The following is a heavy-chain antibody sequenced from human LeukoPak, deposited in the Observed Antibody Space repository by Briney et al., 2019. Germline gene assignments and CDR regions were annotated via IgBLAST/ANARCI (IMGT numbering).Heavy chain of an antibody. CDR1: GFTFSSYG. V-gene: IGHV3-33*01. CDR3: ARDSPFTYLDY. Sequence: GGSLRLSCAASGFTFSSYGTHWVRQAPGKGLEWVAVIWYDGSNKYYADSVKGRFTISRDNSKNTLYLQMNSLRAEDTAVYYCARDSPFTYLDYWGQGTLVTVSS. J-gene: IGHJ4*02. CDR2: IWYDGSNK.